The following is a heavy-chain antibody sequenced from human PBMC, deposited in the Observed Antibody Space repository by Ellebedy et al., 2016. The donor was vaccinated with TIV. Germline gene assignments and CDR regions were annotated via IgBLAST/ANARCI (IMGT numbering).Heavy chain of an antibody. CDR2: MNPNSGDT. Sequence: AASVKASCKASGYTFTNFDINWVRQATGQGLEWMGWMNPNSGDTGYAQKFQGRVTITRNTSISTAYMELSSLRSEDTAVYYCARAPPPPGSYYYFDYWGQGTLVTVSS. D-gene: IGHD1-26*01. CDR3: ARAPPPPGSYYYFDY. J-gene: IGHJ4*02. CDR1: GYTFTNFD. V-gene: IGHV1-8*03.